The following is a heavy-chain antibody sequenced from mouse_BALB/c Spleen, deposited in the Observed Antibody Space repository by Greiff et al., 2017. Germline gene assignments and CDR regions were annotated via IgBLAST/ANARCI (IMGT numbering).Heavy chain of an antibody. J-gene: IGHJ2*01. CDR3: ARRGYFDY. CDR2: ISSGGGST. V-gene: IGHV5-12-1*01. Sequence: EVQLVESGGGLVKPGGSLKLSCAASGFAFSSYDMSWVRQTPEKRLEWVAYISSGGGSTYYPDTVKGRFTISRDNAKNTLYLQMSSLKSEDTAMYYCARRGYFDYWGQGTTLTVSS. CDR1: GFAFSSYD.